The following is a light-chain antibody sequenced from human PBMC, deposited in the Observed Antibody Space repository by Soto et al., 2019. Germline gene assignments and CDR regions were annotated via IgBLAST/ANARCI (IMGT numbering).Light chain of an antibody. Sequence: DIQMTQSPSTLSASVGDRVTITCRASQAISSWLAWYQQKPGMAPKLLIYKASTLQSGVPSRFSGSGSGTEFTLTISSLQPYDFASYYWQQYSMCSTFRQGTKL. J-gene: IGKJ1*01. V-gene: IGKV1-5*03. CDR1: QAISSW. CDR2: KAS. CDR3: QQYSMCST.